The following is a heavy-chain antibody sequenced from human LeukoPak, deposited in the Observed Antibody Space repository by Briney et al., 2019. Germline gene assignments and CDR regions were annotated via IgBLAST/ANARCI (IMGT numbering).Heavy chain of an antibody. CDR3: AKGLYSSGRGYMDV. J-gene: IGHJ6*03. Sequence: GGSLRLSCAASGFLFNKYWMTWVRQAPGKGLEWVSAISGSGGSTYYADSVKGRFTISRDNSKNTLYLQMNSLRAEDTAVYYCAKGLYSSGRGYMDVWGKGTTVTISS. CDR2: ISGSGGST. V-gene: IGHV3-23*01. D-gene: IGHD6-19*01. CDR1: GFLFNKYW.